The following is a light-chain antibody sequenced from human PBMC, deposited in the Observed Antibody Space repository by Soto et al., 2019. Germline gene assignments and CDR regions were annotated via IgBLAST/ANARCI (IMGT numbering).Light chain of an antibody. V-gene: IGKV1-27*01. J-gene: IGKJ2*01. Sequence: DIQMTQAPCSLSASIGDRVTISCRASQGISNYLAWYQHKPGKVPKLLISAASTLQSGVPSRFSGSGSGTDFTLTISSLQPEDVATYYCQRYNNAPYTFGQGTKLEI. CDR3: QRYNNAPYT. CDR2: AAS. CDR1: QGISNY.